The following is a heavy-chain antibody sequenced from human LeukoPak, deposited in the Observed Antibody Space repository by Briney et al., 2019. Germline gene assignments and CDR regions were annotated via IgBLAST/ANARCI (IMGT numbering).Heavy chain of an antibody. CDR1: GYTFTGYY. D-gene: IGHD2-2*01. CDR3: ARDLYCSSSSCNYYYYGMDV. CDR2: INPNSGGT. V-gene: IGHV1-2*02. Sequence: ASVKVSCKASGYTFTGYYMHWVRQAPGQGLEGMGWINPNSGGTNYAQKFQGRVTMTRDTSISTAYMELSRLRSDDTAVYYCARDLYCSSSSCNYYYYGMDVWGQGTTVTVSS. J-gene: IGHJ6*02.